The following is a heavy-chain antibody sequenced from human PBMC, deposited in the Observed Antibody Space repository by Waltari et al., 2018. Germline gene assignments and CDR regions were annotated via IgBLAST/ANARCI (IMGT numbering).Heavy chain of an antibody. CDR2: IIPIFGTA. D-gene: IGHD3-10*01. Sequence: VQLVQSGAEVKNPGSSVKVACKAPGGTFSSYAISWVRQATGQGLEWMGGIIPIFGTANYAQKFQGRVTITADESTSTAYMELSSLRSEDTAVYYCAREGEKVRGVYWGQGTLVTVSS. J-gene: IGHJ4*02. V-gene: IGHV1-69*01. CDR3: AREGEKVRGVY. CDR1: GGTFSSYA.